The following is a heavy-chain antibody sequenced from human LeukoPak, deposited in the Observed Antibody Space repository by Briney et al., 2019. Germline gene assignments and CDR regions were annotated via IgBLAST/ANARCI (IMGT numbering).Heavy chain of an antibody. CDR2: ISSSDNTI. Sequence: GGSLRLSCAASGFTFSDYYMSWLRLAPGKGLEGVSYISSSDNTISYADSVKGRFTVSRDNVKNSLYLQMNSLRAEDTAVYYCARHTLNYYYYMDVWGKGTTVTISS. J-gene: IGHJ6*03. V-gene: IGHV3-11*01. CDR3: ARHTLNYYYYMDV. CDR1: GFTFSDYY.